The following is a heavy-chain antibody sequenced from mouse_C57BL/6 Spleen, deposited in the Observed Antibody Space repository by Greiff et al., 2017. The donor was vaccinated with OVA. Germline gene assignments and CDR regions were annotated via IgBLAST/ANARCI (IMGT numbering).Heavy chain of an antibody. V-gene: IGHV3-6*01. CDR3: AREDSNYDWFAY. Sequence: EVQLVESGPGLVKPSQSLSLTCSVTGYSITSGYYWNWIRQFPGNKLEWMGYISYDGSNNYNPSLKNRISITRDTSKNQFFLKLNSVTTEDTATYYCAREDSNYDWFAYWGQGTLVTVSA. J-gene: IGHJ3*01. CDR2: ISYDGSN. D-gene: IGHD2-5*01. CDR1: GYSITSGYY.